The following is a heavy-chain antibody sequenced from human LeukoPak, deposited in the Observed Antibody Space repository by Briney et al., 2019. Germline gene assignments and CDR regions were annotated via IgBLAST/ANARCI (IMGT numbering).Heavy chain of an antibody. CDR1: GGTFSSYA. V-gene: IGHV1-69*13. J-gene: IGHJ4*02. Sequence: GASVKVSCKASGGTFSSYAISWVRQAPGQGLEWMGGIIPIFGTANCAQKFQGRVTITADESTSTAYMELSSLRSEDTAVYYCARELRLGELSLSFDYWGQGTLVTVSS. D-gene: IGHD3-16*02. CDR2: IIPIFGTA. CDR3: ARELRLGELSLSFDY.